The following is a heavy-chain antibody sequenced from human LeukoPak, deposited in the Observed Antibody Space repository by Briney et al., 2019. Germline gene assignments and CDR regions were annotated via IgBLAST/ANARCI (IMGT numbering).Heavy chain of an antibody. Sequence: GGSLRLSCAASGITFSSYSMNWVRQAPGKGLEWVSSISSSSSYIYYADSVKGRFTISRDNAKNSLYLQMNSLRAEDTAVYYCARYYYDSSGYYQVDYWGQGTLVTVSS. CDR2: ISSSSSYI. CDR3: ARYYYDSSGYYQVDY. CDR1: GITFSSYS. D-gene: IGHD3-22*01. V-gene: IGHV3-21*01. J-gene: IGHJ4*02.